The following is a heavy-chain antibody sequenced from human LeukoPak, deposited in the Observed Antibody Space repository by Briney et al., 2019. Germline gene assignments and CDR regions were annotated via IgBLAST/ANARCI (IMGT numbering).Heavy chain of an antibody. Sequence: ASVKVSCKASGYTFTSYGISWVRQAPGQGLEWMGWISAYNGNTNYAQKLQGRVTMTTDTSTSTAYMELRSLRSDDTAVYYCARVGRYCSSTSCYYSFDYWGQGTLVTVSS. D-gene: IGHD2-2*01. CDR3: ARVGRYCSSTSCYYSFDY. J-gene: IGHJ4*02. CDR1: GYTFTSYG. V-gene: IGHV1-18*01. CDR2: ISAYNGNT.